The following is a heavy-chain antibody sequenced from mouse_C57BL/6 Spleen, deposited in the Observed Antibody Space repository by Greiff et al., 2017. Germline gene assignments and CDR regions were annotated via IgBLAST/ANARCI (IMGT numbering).Heavy chain of an antibody. CDR3: AREITTVVAPIDY. Sequence: QVQLKQSGPELVKPGASVKISCKASGYAFSSSWMNWVKQRPGKGLEWIGRIYPGDGDTNYNGKFKGKATLTADKSSSTAYMQLSSLTSEDSAVYFCAREITTVVAPIDYWGQGTTLTVSS. CDR1: GYAFSSSW. D-gene: IGHD1-1*01. CDR2: IYPGDGDT. J-gene: IGHJ2*01. V-gene: IGHV1-82*01.